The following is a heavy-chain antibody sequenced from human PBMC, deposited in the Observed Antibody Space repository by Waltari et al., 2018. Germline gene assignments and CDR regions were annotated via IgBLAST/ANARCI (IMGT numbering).Heavy chain of an antibody. CDR1: GGSISSSSYY. Sequence: QLQLQESGPGLVKPSETLSLTCPVSGGSISSSSYYLGWVRQPPGKGLAGIGSIYYSGSTYYNPSLKSRVTISVDTSKTQFSLKLSSVTAADTAVYYCARGAHYDFWSGYYGLVFDYWGQGTLVTVSS. V-gene: IGHV4-39*07. CDR3: ARGAHYDFWSGYYGLVFDY. J-gene: IGHJ4*02. D-gene: IGHD3-3*01. CDR2: IYYSGST.